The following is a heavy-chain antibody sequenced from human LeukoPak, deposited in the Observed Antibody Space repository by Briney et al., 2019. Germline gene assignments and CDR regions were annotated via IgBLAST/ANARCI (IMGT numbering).Heavy chain of an antibody. Sequence: SETLSLTCTVSAYSISSGYYWGWIRRHPGKWLEWIRTNYHSGSTYYNPSLKSRVTISVDTSKNQFSLKLSSVTAADTAVYYCARVRVGAANWFDPWGQGTLVTVPS. J-gene: IGHJ5*02. CDR3: ARVRVGAANWFDP. CDR2: NYHSGST. D-gene: IGHD2-15*01. CDR1: AYSISSGYY. V-gene: IGHV4-38-2*02.